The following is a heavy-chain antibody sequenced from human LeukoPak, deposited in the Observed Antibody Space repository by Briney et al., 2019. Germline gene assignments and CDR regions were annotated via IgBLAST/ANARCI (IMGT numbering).Heavy chain of an antibody. CDR1: GYSFTSYW. D-gene: IGHD3-22*01. CDR3: ARHRYYYDSSGYLLPDAFDI. CDR2: IYPGDSDT. Sequence: GESLKISCKGSGYSFTSYWIGWVRQMPGKGLEWMGIIYPGDSDTRYSPSFQGQVTISADKSISTAYLQWSSLKASDTAMYYCARHRYYYDSSGYLLPDAFDIWGQGTMVTVSS. V-gene: IGHV5-51*01. J-gene: IGHJ3*02.